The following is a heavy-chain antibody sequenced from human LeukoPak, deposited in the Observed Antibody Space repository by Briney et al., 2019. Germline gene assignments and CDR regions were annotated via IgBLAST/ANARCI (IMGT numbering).Heavy chain of an antibody. CDR1: GFTFSSYS. J-gene: IGHJ4*02. CDR3: ARDGWYGGNFDY. D-gene: IGHD2-15*01. V-gene: IGHV3-21*01. Sequence: GGSLRLSCAASGFTFSSYSMNWVRQAPGKGLEWVSSISSSSSYIYYADSVKGRFIISRDNAKNSLYLQMNSLRAEDTAVYYCARDGWYGGNFDYWGQGTLVTVSS. CDR2: ISSSSSYI.